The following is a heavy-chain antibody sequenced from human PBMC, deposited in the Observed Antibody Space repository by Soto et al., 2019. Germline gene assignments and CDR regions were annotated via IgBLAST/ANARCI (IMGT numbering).Heavy chain of an antibody. D-gene: IGHD5-18*01. V-gene: IGHV3-33*01. CDR2: IWYDGSNK. J-gene: IGHJ4*02. CDR3: ARDNAAMVTGQFHY. CDR1: GFTFSSYG. Sequence: GGSLRLSCAASGFTFSSYGMHWVRQAPGKGLEWVAVIWYDGSNKYYADSVKGRFTISRDNSKNTLYLQMNSLRAEDTAVYYCARDNAAMVTGQFHYWGQGTLVTVSS.